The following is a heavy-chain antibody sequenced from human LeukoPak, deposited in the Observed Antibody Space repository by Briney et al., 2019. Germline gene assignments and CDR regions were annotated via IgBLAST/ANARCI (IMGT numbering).Heavy chain of an antibody. D-gene: IGHD3-3*01. J-gene: IGHJ5*02. CDR2: IYYSGST. V-gene: IGHV4-31*03. CDR1: GGSISSGGYY. CDR3: ARRGFRSGYYMAWFDP. Sequence: SETLSLTCTVSGGSISSGGYYWSWIRQHPGKGLEWIGYIYYSGSTYYNPSLKSRVTISVDTSKDQFSLKLSSVTAADTAVYYCARRGFRSGYYMAWFDPWGQGTLVTVSS.